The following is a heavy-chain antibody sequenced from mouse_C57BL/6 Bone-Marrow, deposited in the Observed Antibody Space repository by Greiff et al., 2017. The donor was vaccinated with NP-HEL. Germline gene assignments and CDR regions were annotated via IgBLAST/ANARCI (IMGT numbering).Heavy chain of an antibody. V-gene: IGHV1-50*01. CDR3: ARERGTAWFAY. CDR1: GYTFTSYW. Sequence: QVQLQQPGAELVKPGASVKLSCKASGYTFTSYWMQWVKQRPGQGLEWIGEIDPSDSYTNYNQKFKGKATLTVDTSSSTAYMQLSSLTSEDSAVYYCARERGTAWFAYWGQGTLVTVSA. D-gene: IGHD3-3*01. CDR2: IDPSDSYT. J-gene: IGHJ3*01.